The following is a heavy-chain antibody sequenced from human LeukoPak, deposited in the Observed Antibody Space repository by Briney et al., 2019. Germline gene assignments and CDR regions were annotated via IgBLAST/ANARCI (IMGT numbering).Heavy chain of an antibody. D-gene: IGHD3-22*01. CDR2: MKEDGSEK. J-gene: IGHJ4*02. Sequence: GGSLRLSCAASGFTFSNYWMTWVRQAPGKGLEWVANMKEDGSEKYYVDSVKGRFTISRDNAKNSLYLQMNSLRAEDTAVYYCARDHYDSSGYDYWGQGTLVTVSS. CDR1: GFTFSNYW. CDR3: ARDHYDSSGYDY. V-gene: IGHV3-7*01.